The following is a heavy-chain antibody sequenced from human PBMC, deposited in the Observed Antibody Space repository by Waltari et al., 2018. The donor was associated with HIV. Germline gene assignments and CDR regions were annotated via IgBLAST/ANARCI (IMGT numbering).Heavy chain of an antibody. J-gene: IGHJ6*02. CDR1: GGTFSSYA. D-gene: IGHD2-15*01. CDR2: IIPILGIA. V-gene: IGHV1-69*04. CDR3: ARGGGYCSGGSCYYYYGMDV. Sequence: QVQLVQSGAEVKKPGSSVKVSCKASGGTFSSYAITWLRQAPGQGLEWMGRIIPILGIANYAQKFQGRVTITADKSTSTAYMELSSLRSEDTAVYYCARGGGYCSGGSCYYYYGMDVWGQGTTVTVSS.